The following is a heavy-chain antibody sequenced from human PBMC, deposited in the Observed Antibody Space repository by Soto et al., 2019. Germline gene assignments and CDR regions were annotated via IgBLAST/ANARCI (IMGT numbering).Heavy chain of an antibody. J-gene: IGHJ3*02. V-gene: IGHV1-69*12. CDR3: ARVASAWIKDAFDI. CDR2: IIPICGTA. Sequence: QVQLVQSGAEVKKPGSSVKVSCKASGGTFSSYAISWVRQDPEQGLEWMGGIIPICGTANYAQKFQGRVTITADESTSTAYMELSSLRSEDTAVYYCARVASAWIKDAFDIWGQGTMVTVSS. D-gene: IGHD5-12*01. CDR1: GGTFSSYA.